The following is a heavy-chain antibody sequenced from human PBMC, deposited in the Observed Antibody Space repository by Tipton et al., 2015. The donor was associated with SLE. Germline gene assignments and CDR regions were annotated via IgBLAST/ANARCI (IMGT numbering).Heavy chain of an antibody. CDR1: GFTFSSYA. J-gene: IGHJ4*02. Sequence: SLRLSCAASGFTFSSYAMHWVRQAPGKGLEWVAVIWYDGSNKYYADSVKGRFTISRDNSKNTLYLQMNSLRAEDTAVYYCARDGTVLLWFGESYFDYWGQGTLVTVSS. D-gene: IGHD3-10*01. CDR2: IWYDGSNK. CDR3: ARDGTVLLWFGESYFDY. V-gene: IGHV3-33*08.